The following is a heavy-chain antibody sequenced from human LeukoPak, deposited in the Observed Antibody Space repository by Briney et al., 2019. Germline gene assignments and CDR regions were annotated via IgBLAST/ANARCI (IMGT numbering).Heavy chain of an antibody. CDR1: GGSISSSSYY. V-gene: IGHV4-39*01. D-gene: IGHD3-22*01. Sequence: SETLSLTCTVSGGSISSSSYYWGWIRQPPGKGLEWIGSIYYSGSTYYNPSLKSRVTISVDTSKNQFSLKLSSVTAADTAVYYCARLARPLVITGGGYFDYWGQGTLVTVSS. J-gene: IGHJ4*02. CDR3: ARLARPLVITGGGYFDY. CDR2: IYYSGST.